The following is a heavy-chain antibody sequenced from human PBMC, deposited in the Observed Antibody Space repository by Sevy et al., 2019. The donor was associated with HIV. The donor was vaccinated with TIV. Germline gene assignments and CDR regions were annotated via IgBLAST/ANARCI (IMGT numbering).Heavy chain of an antibody. V-gene: IGHV1-3*01. J-gene: IGHJ6*02. Sequence: ASVKVSCKASGYTFTSYAMHWVRQAPGQRLEWMGWINAGNGNTKYSQKFQGRVTITRDTSASTAYMELNSLRSEDTAVYYCARERGYFAVPHTGYYYGMDVWGQGTTVTVSS. CDR1: GYTFTSYA. CDR2: INAGNGNT. CDR3: ARERGYFAVPHTGYYYGMDV. D-gene: IGHD3-3*01.